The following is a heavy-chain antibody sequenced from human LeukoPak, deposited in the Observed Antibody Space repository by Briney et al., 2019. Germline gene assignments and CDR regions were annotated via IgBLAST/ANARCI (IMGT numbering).Heavy chain of an antibody. CDR3: ARDHNYAFDN. V-gene: IGHV3-48*04. CDR2: IGIDSGNT. J-gene: IGHJ4*02. CDR1: GFIFNDYS. Sequence: GGSLRLSCAASGFIFNDYSMNWVRQAPGKGLEWISYIGIDSGNTKYADSVKDRFTISGDNAKSSLYLQMNSLRVEDTAVYYCARDHNYAFDNWGQGTLVTVSS. D-gene: IGHD4-11*01.